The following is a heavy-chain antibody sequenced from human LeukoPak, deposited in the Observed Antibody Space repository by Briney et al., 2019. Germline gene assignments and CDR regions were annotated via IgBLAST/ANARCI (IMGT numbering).Heavy chain of an antibody. J-gene: IGHJ4*02. V-gene: IGHV3-30*04. Sequence: GGSLRLSCAASGFTFSSYAMHWVRQAPGKGLEWVAVISYDGCNKYYADSVKGRFTISRDNSKNTLYLQMNSLRAEDTAVYYCARDFVYYYDSSGHCPMYYFDYWGQGTLVTVSS. CDR2: ISYDGCNK. CDR3: ARDFVYYYDSSGHCPMYYFDY. CDR1: GFTFSSYA. D-gene: IGHD3-22*01.